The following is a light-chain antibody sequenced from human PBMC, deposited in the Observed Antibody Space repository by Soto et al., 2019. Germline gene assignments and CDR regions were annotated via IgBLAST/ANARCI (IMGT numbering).Light chain of an antibody. V-gene: IGKV1-5*01. J-gene: IGKJ4*01. CDR3: RQTNSFPLT. CDR2: DAS. CDR1: QSITTW. Sequence: EIQMTQSPATRSASVGDRVTIACRASQSITTWLAWYQQKPGKDPKXLIYDASSLESGVPSTFRGSGSGTDLTLTISRLKPEDCATDDGRQTNSFPLTFFGGTKVDIK.